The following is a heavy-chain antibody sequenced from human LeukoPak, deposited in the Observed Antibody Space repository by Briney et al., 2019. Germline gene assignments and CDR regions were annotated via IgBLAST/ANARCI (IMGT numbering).Heavy chain of an antibody. D-gene: IGHD7-27*01. CDR1: GFIFSSYW. CDR3: VRESFSRGDFN. J-gene: IGHJ4*02. Sequence: PGGSLRLSCAASGFIFSSYWMTWVRQAPRKDLEWVATIRYDGDEKFYVDSVTGRFTISRDNAKNSLFLHMNSLAAEDTAVYYCVRESFSRGDFNWGQGTLVSVSS. CDR2: IRYDGDEK. V-gene: IGHV3-7*01.